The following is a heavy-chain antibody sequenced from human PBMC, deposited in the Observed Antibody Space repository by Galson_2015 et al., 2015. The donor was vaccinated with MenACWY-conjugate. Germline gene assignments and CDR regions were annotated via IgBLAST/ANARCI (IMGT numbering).Heavy chain of an antibody. D-gene: IGHD2-21*02. J-gene: IGHJ4*02. CDR3: AKNVNRGDNYYFDW. CDR2: ISGSGRDT. CDR1: GFTFSNYA. Sequence: SMRLAGEASGFTFSNYAMMWVRQAPGKGLQWVSAISGSGRDTYYSDSVKGRFTISRDNSKDTLFLQMTGLGAEDTALYYCAKNVNRGDNYYFDWWGQGTLVTVSS. V-gene: IGHV3-23*01.